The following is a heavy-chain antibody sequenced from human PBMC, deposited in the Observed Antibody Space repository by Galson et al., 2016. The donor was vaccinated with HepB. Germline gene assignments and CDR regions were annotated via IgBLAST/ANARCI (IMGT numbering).Heavy chain of an antibody. CDR3: ASTGSLSY. CDR1: GFSFSNYW. D-gene: IGHD1-26*01. J-gene: IGHJ4*02. Sequence: SLRLSCAASGFSFSNYWMSWVRQAPGKGLEWVANIKQDGSGEYYVDSVKGRFTISRDNAKDSLFLQMNSLRAEDTALYYCASTGSLSYWGQGTLVTVSS. CDR2: IKQDGSGE. V-gene: IGHV3-7*03.